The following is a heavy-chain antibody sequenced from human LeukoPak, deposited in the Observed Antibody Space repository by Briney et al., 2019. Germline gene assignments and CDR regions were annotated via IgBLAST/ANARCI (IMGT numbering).Heavy chain of an antibody. D-gene: IGHD1-26*01. V-gene: IGHV4-31*03. Sequence: SETLSLTCTVSGGSISSGGYYWSWIRQHPGKGLEWIGYIYYSGSTYYNPSLKSRVTISVDTSKNQFSLKLSSVTAADTAVYYCARQGADGAFDIWGQGTMVTVSS. CDR2: IYYSGST. CDR3: ARQGADGAFDI. CDR1: GGSISSGGYY. J-gene: IGHJ3*02.